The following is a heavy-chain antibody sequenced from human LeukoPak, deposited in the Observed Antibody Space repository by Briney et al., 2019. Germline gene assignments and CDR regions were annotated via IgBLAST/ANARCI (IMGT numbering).Heavy chain of an antibody. D-gene: IGHD7-27*01. J-gene: IGHJ6*03. CDR3: ATSSPLGYYYYMDV. V-gene: IGHV1-69*05. CDR1: GGTFSSYA. CDR2: IIPIFGTS. Sequence: SVNVSCKSSGGTFSSYAISWVRQAPGQGLEWMGGIIPIFGTSNYAQKFQGRVTITTDESTSTAYMELSSLRSEDTAVYYCATSSPLGYYYYMDVWGKGTTVTVSS.